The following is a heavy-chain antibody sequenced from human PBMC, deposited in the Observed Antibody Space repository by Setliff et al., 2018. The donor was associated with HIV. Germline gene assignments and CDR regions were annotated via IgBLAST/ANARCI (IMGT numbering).Heavy chain of an antibody. D-gene: IGHD4-4*01. CDR1: GFTFSSYT. CDR2: ISSSSNSI. J-gene: IGHJ4*02. V-gene: IGHV3-21*01. CDR3: AQITVMGY. Sequence: LRLSCAISGFTFSSYTMHWVRQAPGKGLEWVSSISSSSNSIYYTDSVKGRFTISRDNAKNSLYLQMNSLRAEDTAVYYCAQITVMGYWGQGTLVTVSS.